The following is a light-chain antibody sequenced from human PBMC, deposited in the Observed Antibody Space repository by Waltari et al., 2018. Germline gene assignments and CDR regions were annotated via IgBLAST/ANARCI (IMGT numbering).Light chain of an antibody. V-gene: IGKV3-15*01. Sequence: EVVMTQSPATLSVSPGARATLSCRASQNVNTNVAWYQQKPGQAPRLLIYGAFSTATGIPARFSVSGSGTEFTLTISSLQSEDFAVYYCHQYNNWPPYTFGQGTTLEIK. CDR1: QNVNTN. CDR2: GAF. CDR3: HQYNNWPPYT. J-gene: IGKJ2*01.